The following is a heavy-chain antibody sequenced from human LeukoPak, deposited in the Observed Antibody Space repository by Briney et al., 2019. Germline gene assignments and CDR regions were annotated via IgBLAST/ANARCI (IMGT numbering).Heavy chain of an antibody. CDR2: IMPLFGTA. D-gene: IGHD4-17*01. Sequence: SVQVSCKTSGGTFNNSAISWLRQAPGQGLEWLGGIMPLFGTAGYAPKFQGRVTITKDESTRTVYLELTSLTSDDTAVYYCARDVHGDYGSGWFDPWGQGTLVSVSS. V-gene: IGHV1-69*05. J-gene: IGHJ5*02. CDR3: ARDVHGDYGSGWFDP. CDR1: GGTFNNSA.